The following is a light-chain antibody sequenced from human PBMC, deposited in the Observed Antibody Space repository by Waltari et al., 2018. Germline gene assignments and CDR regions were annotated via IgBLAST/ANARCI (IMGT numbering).Light chain of an antibody. CDR3: AAWDDSLNGHV. CDR1: SSNIGSNT. J-gene: IGLJ3*02. V-gene: IGLV1-44*01. Sequence: QSVLTQPPSASGTPGQRVTISCSGSSSNIGSNTVNWYQQLPGTAPKLLIYSNKRGPLGVPDRFSGSKSGTSASLAISGLQSEDEADYYCAAWDDSLNGHVFGGGTKLTVL. CDR2: SNK.